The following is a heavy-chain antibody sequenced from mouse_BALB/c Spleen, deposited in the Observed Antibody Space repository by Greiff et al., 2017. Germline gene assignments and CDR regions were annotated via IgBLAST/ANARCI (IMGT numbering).Heavy chain of an antibody. CDR2: IYPYNGGT. CDR1: GYTFTDYN. CDR3: ASGQLYAMDY. J-gene: IGHJ4*01. Sequence: EVQLQQSGPELVKPGASVKISCKASGYTFTDYNMHWVKQSHGKSLEWIGYIYPYNGGTGYNQKFKSKATLTVDNSSSTAYMELRSLTSEDSAVYYCASGQLYAMDYWGQGTSVTVSS. V-gene: IGHV1S29*02. D-gene: IGHD3-3*01.